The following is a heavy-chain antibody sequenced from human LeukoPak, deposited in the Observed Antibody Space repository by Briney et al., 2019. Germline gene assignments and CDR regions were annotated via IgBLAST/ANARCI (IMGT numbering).Heavy chain of an antibody. CDR3: AKDLLYARLELPLFDY. J-gene: IGHJ4*02. CDR1: GFTFSSYG. Sequence: GGSLRLSCAASGFTFSSYGMHWVRQAPGKGLEWVAVISYDGSNKYYADSVKGRFTISRDNSKNTLYLQMNSLRAEDTAVYYCAKDLLYARLELPLFDYWGQGTLVTVSS. D-gene: IGHD1-7*01. CDR2: ISYDGSNK. V-gene: IGHV3-30*18.